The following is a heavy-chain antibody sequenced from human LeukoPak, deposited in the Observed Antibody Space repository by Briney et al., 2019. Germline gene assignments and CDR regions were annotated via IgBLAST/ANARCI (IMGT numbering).Heavy chain of an antibody. D-gene: IGHD6-13*01. CDR1: GFTFSSYA. V-gene: IGHV3-23*01. Sequence: PGGSLRLSCAASGFTFSSYAMSWVRQAPGKGLEWVSAISGTGGSTYYADSVKGRFTISRDNSKNTLYLQMNSLRAEDTAVYYCATRPPKSSSWYRGHFDCWGQGTLVTVSS. CDR2: ISGTGGST. CDR3: ATRPPKSSSWYRGHFDC. J-gene: IGHJ4*02.